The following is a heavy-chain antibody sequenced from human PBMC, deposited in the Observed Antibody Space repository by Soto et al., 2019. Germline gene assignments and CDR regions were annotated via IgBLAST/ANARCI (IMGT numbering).Heavy chain of an antibody. Sequence: PSETLSLTCTVPGGSYYWSWIRQPPGKGLEWIAYIYYTGSTNYNPSLESRVTISLDTSKNQFSLKLSSVTAADTAVYYCASGGGTPFDYWGQGTLVTVSS. CDR3: ASGGGTPFDY. V-gene: IGHV4-59*01. CDR2: IYYTGST. CDR1: GGSYY. J-gene: IGHJ4*02. D-gene: IGHD3-16*01.